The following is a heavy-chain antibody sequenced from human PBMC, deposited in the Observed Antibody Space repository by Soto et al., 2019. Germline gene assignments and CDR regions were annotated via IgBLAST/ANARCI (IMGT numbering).Heavy chain of an antibody. D-gene: IGHD3-16*01. Sequence: PSETLSLTCAVSGDSISRSYWWSWVRQLPGKGLEWIGEIYHSGSTIYNPSLQSRVTLSVDKSKNQFSLKLSSVTAADTAVYYCARVGGINWFDPWGQGTLVTVSS. CDR2: IYHSGST. CDR1: GDSISRSYW. CDR3: ARVGGINWFDP. V-gene: IGHV4-4*02. J-gene: IGHJ5*02.